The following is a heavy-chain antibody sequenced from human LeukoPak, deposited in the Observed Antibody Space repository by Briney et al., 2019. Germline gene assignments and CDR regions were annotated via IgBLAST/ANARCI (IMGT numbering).Heavy chain of an antibody. CDR3: ARRRDGYNKLYYYYMDV. Sequence: PSETLSLTCTVSGGSINTPNYYWGWIRQTPGKGLEWIGNIFYSGGTYYSPSLKSRVTISVDTSKNQFSLKLSSVTAADTAVYYCARRRDGYNKLYYYYMDVWGKGTTVTVS. J-gene: IGHJ6*03. V-gene: IGHV4-39*07. CDR1: GGSINTPNYY. CDR2: IFYSGGT. D-gene: IGHD5-24*01.